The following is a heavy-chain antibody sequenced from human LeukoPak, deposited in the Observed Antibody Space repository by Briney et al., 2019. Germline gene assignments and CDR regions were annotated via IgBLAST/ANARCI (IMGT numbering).Heavy chain of an antibody. J-gene: IGHJ4*02. V-gene: IGHV3-23*01. Sequence: GGSLRLSCAASGFTFSGYAMSWVRQAPGKGLEWVSTISDNGGRTYYADSVKGRFTISRDNSKNTLLLQMNSLRAEDSAVYYCATDREGDPSAYYLVGGQGTLITVSS. CDR2: ISDNGGRT. CDR3: ATDREGDPSAYYLV. CDR1: GFTFSGYA. D-gene: IGHD3-22*01.